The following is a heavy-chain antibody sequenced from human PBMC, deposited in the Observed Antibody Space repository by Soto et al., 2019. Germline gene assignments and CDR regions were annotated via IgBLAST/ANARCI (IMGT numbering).Heavy chain of an antibody. D-gene: IGHD3-16*01. CDR1: GFTFSNHW. CDR3: ARARGVEA. V-gene: IGHV3-7*03. CDR2: IKADGSGK. J-gene: IGHJ5*02. Sequence: GGSLRLSCAGSGFTFSNHWVNCVRQSPGKGLEWLANIKADGSGKYYVDSVKGRFTISRDNAKNSLYLQMNSLRGEDTAGYYCARARGVEAWGQGTLVTVSS.